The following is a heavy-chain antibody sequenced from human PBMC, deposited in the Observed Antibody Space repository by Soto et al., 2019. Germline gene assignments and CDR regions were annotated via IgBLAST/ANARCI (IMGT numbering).Heavy chain of an antibody. V-gene: IGHV4-30-2*02. Sequence: SETLSLTCAGSGGSISSGGYSWSWIRQPPGKGLEWIGYIYHSGSTYYNPSLKSRVTISVDTSKNQFSLKLRSVTAADTAVYYCGRSGYYDSSARAVYASDFRGQGPTVNVSS. CDR3: GRSGYYDSSARAVYASDF. CDR1: GGSISSGGYS. J-gene: IGHJ3*01. CDR2: IYHSGST. D-gene: IGHD3-22*01.